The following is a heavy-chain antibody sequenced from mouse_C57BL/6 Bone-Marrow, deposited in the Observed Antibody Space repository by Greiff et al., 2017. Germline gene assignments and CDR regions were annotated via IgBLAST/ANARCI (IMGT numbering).Heavy chain of an antibody. V-gene: IGHV5-17*01. D-gene: IGHD2-4*01. J-gene: IGHJ4*01. CDR2: ISSGSSTI. CDR1: GFTFSDYG. CDR3: ARPDDFPHYYAMDY. Sequence: EVQVVESGGGLVKPGGSLKLSCAASGFTFSDYGMHWVRQAPEKGLEWVAYISSGSSTIYYADTVKGRFTISRDNAKNTLVLQRTSLRSEDTGMYYCARPDDFPHYYAMDYWGQGTSVTVSS.